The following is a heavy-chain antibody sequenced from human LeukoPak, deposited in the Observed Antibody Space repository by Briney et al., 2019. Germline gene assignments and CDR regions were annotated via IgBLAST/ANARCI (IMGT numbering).Heavy chain of an antibody. CDR2: IYYSGST. V-gene: IGHV4-39*07. D-gene: IGHD6-19*01. Sequence: SETLSLTCTVSGGSISSSSYYWGWIRQPPGKGLEWIGSIYYSGSTYYNPSLKSRVTISVDTSKNQFSLKLSSVTAADTAVYYCARDPMEQWLHTYYYYGMDVWGQGTTVTVSS. J-gene: IGHJ6*02. CDR1: GGSISSSSYY. CDR3: ARDPMEQWLHTYYYYGMDV.